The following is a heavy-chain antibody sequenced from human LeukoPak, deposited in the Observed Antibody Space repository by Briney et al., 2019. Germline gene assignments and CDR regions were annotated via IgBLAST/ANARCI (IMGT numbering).Heavy chain of an antibody. V-gene: IGHV4-34*01. J-gene: IGHJ4*02. CDR1: GFTFSSYA. CDR3: ARGLTTDYGDSHFDY. Sequence: GSLRLSCAASGFTFSSYAMSWIRQPPGKGLEWIGEINHSGSTNYNPSLKSRVTISVDTSKNQFSLKLSSVTAADTAVYYCARGLTTDYGDSHFDYWGQGTLVTVSS. CDR2: INHSGST. D-gene: IGHD4-17*01.